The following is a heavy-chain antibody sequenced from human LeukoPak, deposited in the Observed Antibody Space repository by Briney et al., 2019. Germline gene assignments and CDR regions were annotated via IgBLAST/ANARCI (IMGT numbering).Heavy chain of an antibody. V-gene: IGHV3-23*01. J-gene: IGHJ4*02. CDR1: GFTFSSYA. Sequence: PGGSLRLSCAASGFTFSSYAMSWVRQAPGKGLEWVSAISGSGGSTYYADSVKGRFTISRDNSKNTLYLQMNSLRAEDTAVYYCAKAFRYYYDSSGSPNGIYYFDYWGQGTLVTVSS. D-gene: IGHD3-22*01. CDR3: AKAFRYYYDSSGSPNGIYYFDY. CDR2: ISGSGGST.